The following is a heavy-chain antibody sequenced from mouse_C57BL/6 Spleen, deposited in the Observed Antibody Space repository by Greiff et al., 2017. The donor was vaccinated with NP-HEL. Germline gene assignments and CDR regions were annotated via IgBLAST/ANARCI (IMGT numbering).Heavy chain of an antibody. CDR3: ARKGITTVVEEGY. J-gene: IGHJ2*01. Sequence: QVQLQQSGAELVRPGTSVKLSCKASGYTFTSYWMHWVKQRPGQGLEWLGVIDPSDSNTNYNQKFKGKATLTVDTSSSTAYMQLSSLASEDSAVYYCARKGITTVVEEGYWGQGTTLTVSS. V-gene: IGHV1-59*01. CDR2: IDPSDSNT. CDR1: GYTFTSYW. D-gene: IGHD1-1*01.